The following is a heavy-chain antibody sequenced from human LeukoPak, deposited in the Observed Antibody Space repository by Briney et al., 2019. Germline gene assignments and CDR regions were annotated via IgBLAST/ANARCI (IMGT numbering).Heavy chain of an antibody. CDR1: GFTFSSYW. CDR2: IKKGGSEK. D-gene: IGHD3-10*01. Sequence: PGGSLRLSCAASGFTFSSYWMSWVRQAPGKGLEWVANIKKGGSEKYYVDSVEGRFTISRDNAKNSPYLQMSSLRLEDTAVYYCAREDHVTWGVDYWGQGTLVTVSS. V-gene: IGHV3-7*01. CDR3: AREDHVTWGVDY. J-gene: IGHJ4*02.